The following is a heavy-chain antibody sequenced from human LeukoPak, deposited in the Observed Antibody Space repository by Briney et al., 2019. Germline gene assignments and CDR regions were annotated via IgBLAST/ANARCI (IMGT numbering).Heavy chain of an antibody. D-gene: IGHD7-27*01. CDR3: ASWDPRLGALDI. V-gene: IGHV4-59*01. Sequence: SETLSLTCTVSGGSISSYYRSWIRQPPGKGLEWVGDIYYSGSTNYNPSLKSRVTISVDTSKNQFSLKLSSVTAADTAVYYCASWDPRLGALDIWGQGTMVTVSS. J-gene: IGHJ3*02. CDR1: GGSISSYY. CDR2: IYYSGST.